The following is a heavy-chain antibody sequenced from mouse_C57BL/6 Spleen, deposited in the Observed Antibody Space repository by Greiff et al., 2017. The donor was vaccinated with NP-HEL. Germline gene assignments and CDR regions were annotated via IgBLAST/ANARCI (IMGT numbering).Heavy chain of an antibody. CDR3: ARSRSSFDY. Sequence: QVQLQQPGAELVRPGTSVKLSCKASGYTFTSYWMHWVKQRPGQGLEWIGVIDPSNSYTNYNQKFKGKATLTVDTSSSTAYMQLSSLTSEDSAVYYCARSRSSFDYWGQGTTLTVSS. CDR2: IDPSNSYT. CDR1: GYTFTSYW. D-gene: IGHD1-1*01. V-gene: IGHV1-59*01. J-gene: IGHJ2*01.